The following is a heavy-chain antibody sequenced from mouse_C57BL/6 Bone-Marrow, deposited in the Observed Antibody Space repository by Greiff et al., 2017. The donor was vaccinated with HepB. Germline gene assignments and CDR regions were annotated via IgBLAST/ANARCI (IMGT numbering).Heavy chain of an antibody. CDR1: GYAFSSSW. D-gene: IGHD1-1*01. CDR2: IYPGDGDT. V-gene: IGHV1-82*01. J-gene: IGHJ1*03. CDR3: AKTTVVAKDWYFDV. Sequence: VQLQQSGPELVKPGASVKISCKASGYAFSSSWMNWVKQRPGKGLEWIGRIYPGDGDTNYNGKFKGKATLTADKSSSTAYMQLSSLTSEDSAVYFCAKTTVVAKDWYFDVWGTGTTVTVSS.